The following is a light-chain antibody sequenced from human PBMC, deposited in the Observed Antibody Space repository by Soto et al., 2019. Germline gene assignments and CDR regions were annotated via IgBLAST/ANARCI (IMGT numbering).Light chain of an antibody. CDR3: QQYNSYSLT. Sequence: DIQMTQSPSTLSASVGDRVTITCRASQSIRSWLAWYQQKPGKAPKLLIYRASSLESGVPSRFSGSGSGTEFTLTISSLQPDDFATYYCQQYNSYSLTFGGGTKVEIK. CDR2: RAS. CDR1: QSIRSW. V-gene: IGKV1-5*03. J-gene: IGKJ4*01.